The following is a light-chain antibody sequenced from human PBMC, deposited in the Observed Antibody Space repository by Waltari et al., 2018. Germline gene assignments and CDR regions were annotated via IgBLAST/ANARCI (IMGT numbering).Light chain of an antibody. CDR2: STT. CDR3: LLYDGSDQV. J-gene: IGLJ3*02. Sequence: QTVVTQVPSLTVSPGGAVPLTCASSAGAVTSGHYPNWIQQKPGQVPRSLIHSTTNRHSWTPARFSGSLLGGKAALTLSGVQPEDEAEYYCLLYDGSDQVFGGGTKLTVL. CDR1: AGAVTSGHY. V-gene: IGLV7-43*01.